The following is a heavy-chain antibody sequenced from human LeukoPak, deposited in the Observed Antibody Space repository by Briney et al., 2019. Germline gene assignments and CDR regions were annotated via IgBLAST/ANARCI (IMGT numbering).Heavy chain of an antibody. Sequence: GASVKVSCKASGYTFTSYYMHWVRQAPGQGLEWMGIINPSGGSTSYAQKFQGRVTMTRDTSTSTVHMELSSLRSEDTAVYYCARADPNFRAAPHGHDYWGQGTLVTVSS. CDR2: INPSGGST. J-gene: IGHJ4*02. CDR3: ARADPNFRAAPHGHDY. V-gene: IGHV1-46*01. CDR1: GYTFTSYY. D-gene: IGHD6-13*01.